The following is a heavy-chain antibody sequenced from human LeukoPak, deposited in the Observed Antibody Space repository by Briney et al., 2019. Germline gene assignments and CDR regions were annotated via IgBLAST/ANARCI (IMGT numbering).Heavy chain of an antibody. V-gene: IGHV1-2*07. CDR3: ARDLYNPYCGGDCLTTNWFDP. CDR1: VYTFTGYY. D-gene: IGHD2-21*02. CDR2: INPNSGGT. Sequence: GASVKVSCKASVYTFTGYYMHCVRQAPGQGLERIGWINPNSGGTNYAHKVQGRVTMTRDTSISKAYMELSRLRSDDTAVYSCARDLYNPYCGGDCLTTNWFDPWGQGTLVTVSS. J-gene: IGHJ5*02.